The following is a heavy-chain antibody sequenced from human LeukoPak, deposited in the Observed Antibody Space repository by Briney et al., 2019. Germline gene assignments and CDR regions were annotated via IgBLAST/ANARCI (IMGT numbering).Heavy chain of an antibody. D-gene: IGHD2-15*01. CDR1: GFIFSSYS. V-gene: IGHV3-21*01. Sequence: GGSLRLSCAASGFIFSSYSMNWVRQAPGKGLEWVSSISRSTSGTYYADSVKGRFTVSRDNAKNSLYLQMNSLRAEDTAVYYCARGCGGNCYLNDYWGQGTLVTVSP. J-gene: IGHJ4*02. CDR3: ARGCGGNCYLNDY. CDR2: ISRSTSGT.